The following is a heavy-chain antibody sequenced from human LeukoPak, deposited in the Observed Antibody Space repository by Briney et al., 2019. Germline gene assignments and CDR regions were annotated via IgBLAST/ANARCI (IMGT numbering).Heavy chain of an antibody. Sequence: GGSLRLSCAASGFTFSTYAMSWVRQAPGKGLEWVSAISGSGGSTYHADSVKGRFTISRDNSKNMLILQMGSLRPEDTAVYYCATDFMIGGQGTMVTVSS. V-gene: IGHV3-23*01. CDR2: ISGSGGST. CDR3: ATDFMI. D-gene: IGHD3-16*01. CDR1: GFTFSTYA. J-gene: IGHJ3*02.